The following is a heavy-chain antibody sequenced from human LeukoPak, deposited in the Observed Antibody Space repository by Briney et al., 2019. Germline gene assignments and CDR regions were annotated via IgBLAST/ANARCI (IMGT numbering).Heavy chain of an antibody. CDR3: ARASGYDSSGYSTD. CDR2: ISTSGST. CDR1: GGSISSYY. J-gene: IGHJ4*02. D-gene: IGHD3-22*01. Sequence: SETLSLTCTVSGGSISSYYWSWIRQPAGKGLEWIGRISTSGSTNYNPSLKSRVSMSVDTSKNQFSLKLSSVTAADTAVYYCARASGYDSSGYSTDWGQGTLVTVSS. V-gene: IGHV4-4*07.